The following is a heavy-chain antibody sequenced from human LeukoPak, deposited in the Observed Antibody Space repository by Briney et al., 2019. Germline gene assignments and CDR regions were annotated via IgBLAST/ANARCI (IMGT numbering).Heavy chain of an antibody. Sequence: GGSLRLSCAASGFTFTTYAMSWVRQAPGKGLEWVSTISGSGISTYYADSVKGRFTISRDNSKNTLHLQMNSLRAEDTAVYYCAKKGVRIAVAGSGDAFDIWGQGTMVTVSS. CDR2: ISGSGIST. CDR1: GFTFTTYA. D-gene: IGHD6-19*01. J-gene: IGHJ3*02. CDR3: AKKGVRIAVAGSGDAFDI. V-gene: IGHV3-23*01.